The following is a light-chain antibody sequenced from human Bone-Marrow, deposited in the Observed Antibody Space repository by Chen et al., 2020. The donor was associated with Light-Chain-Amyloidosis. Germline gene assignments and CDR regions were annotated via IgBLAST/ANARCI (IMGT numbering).Light chain of an antibody. Sequence: SYELTQPPSVSVSPGQTARITCSGDDLPTKYAYWYQQKPVQAPVLVIHRDTERPSGISGRFSGSSSGTTAPLTISGVQEEDEADYHCQSADSSGTYEVIFGGGTKLTVL. CDR3: QSADSSGTYEVI. J-gene: IGLJ2*01. V-gene: IGLV3-25*03. CDR1: DLPTKY. CDR2: RDT.